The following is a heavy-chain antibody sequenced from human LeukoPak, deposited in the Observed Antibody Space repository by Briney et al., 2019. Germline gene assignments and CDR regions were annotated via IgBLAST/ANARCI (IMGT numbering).Heavy chain of an antibody. D-gene: IGHD3-3*01. CDR3: ARDRITIFGVVGINYYGMDV. J-gene: IGHJ6*02. V-gene: IGHV4-31*03. Sequence: PSETLSLTCTVSGGSISSGGYYWSWVRQHPGKGLEWIGYIYYSGSTYYNPSLKSRVTISVDTSKNQFSLKLSSVTAADTAVYYCARDRITIFGVVGINYYGMDVWGQGTTVTASS. CDR2: IYYSGST. CDR1: GGSISSGGYY.